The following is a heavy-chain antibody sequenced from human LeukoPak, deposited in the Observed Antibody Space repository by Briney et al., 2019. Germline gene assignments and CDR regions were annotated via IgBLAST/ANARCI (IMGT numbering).Heavy chain of an antibody. CDR3: AKLIQLERSVDAFDI. Sequence: PGGSLRLSCAASGFTFSSYGMHWVRQAPGKGLEWVAFIRYDGSNKYYADSVEGRFTISRDNSKNTLYLQMNSLRAEDTAVYYCAKLIQLERSVDAFDIWGQGTMVTVSS. V-gene: IGHV3-30*02. D-gene: IGHD1-1*01. J-gene: IGHJ3*02. CDR2: IRYDGSNK. CDR1: GFTFSSYG.